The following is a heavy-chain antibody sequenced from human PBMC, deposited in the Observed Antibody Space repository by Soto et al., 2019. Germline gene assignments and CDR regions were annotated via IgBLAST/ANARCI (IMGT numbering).Heavy chain of an antibody. CDR3: TTPSINYDILTDYFNY. V-gene: IGHV3-73*02. J-gene: IGHJ4*02. D-gene: IGHD3-9*01. CDR2: IRSKANSDAT. Sequence: EVQLVESGGGLVQPGGSLKLSCAASGFTFSGSAMHWVRQAPGKGLEWVGRIRSKANSDATVYAASVKGRFTISRDDSKNTAYLQMNSLQTEDAAVYYCTTPSINYDILTDYFNYWGQGSLVTVSS. CDR1: GFTFSGSA.